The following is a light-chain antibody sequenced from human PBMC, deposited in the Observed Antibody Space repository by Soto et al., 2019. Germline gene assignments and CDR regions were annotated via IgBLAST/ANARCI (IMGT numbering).Light chain of an antibody. V-gene: IGKV1-27*01. Sequence: DIQMTQSPSSLSASVGDRVTITCRASQGVRNYLAWYQQKPGKVPKLLIYGASTLQSGVPSRFSGSGSGTDFTLTISSLQPEDFATYYRQQYNTYSTFGQGTRLEIK. CDR2: GAS. J-gene: IGKJ5*01. CDR1: QGVRNY. CDR3: QQYNTYST.